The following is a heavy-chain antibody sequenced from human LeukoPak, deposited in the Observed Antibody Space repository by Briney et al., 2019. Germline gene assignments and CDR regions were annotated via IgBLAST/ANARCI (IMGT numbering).Heavy chain of an antibody. V-gene: IGHV1-69*13. CDR1: GGTFSSYA. CDR3: ARPRYCSGGSCYSHYYYGMDV. J-gene: IGHJ6*02. CDR2: IIPIFGTA. D-gene: IGHD2-15*01. Sequence: SVKVSCKASGGTFSSYAISWVRQAPGQGLEWMGGIIPIFGTANYAQKFQGRVTITADESTSTAYMELSSLRSEDTAVYYCARPRYCSGGSCYSHYYYGMDVWGQGTTVTVSS.